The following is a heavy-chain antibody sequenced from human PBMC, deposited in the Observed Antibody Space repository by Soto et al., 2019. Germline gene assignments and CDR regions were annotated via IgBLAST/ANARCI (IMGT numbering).Heavy chain of an antibody. Sequence: AGGSLRLSCAASGFTFSSYAMHWVRQAPCKGLEWVAVISYDGSNKYYADSVKGRFTIPRDNSKNTLYLQMNSLRAEDTAVYYCARPMRENWNYLNFDYWGQGTLVTVSS. D-gene: IGHD1-7*01. CDR3: ARPMRENWNYLNFDY. CDR2: ISYDGSNK. V-gene: IGHV3-30-3*01. J-gene: IGHJ4*02. CDR1: GFTFSSYA.